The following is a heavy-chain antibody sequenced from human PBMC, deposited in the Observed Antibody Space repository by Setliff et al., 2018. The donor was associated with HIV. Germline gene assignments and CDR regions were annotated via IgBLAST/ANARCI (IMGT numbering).Heavy chain of an antibody. CDR2: MSFSANS. Sequence: SETLSLTCNVSGDSIKDYYWSWIRQPPGKGLEWLGYMSFSANSNYNPSLKNRITISIDTTKNQFSLKLSSVTAADTAVYYCARVYYCSSTSCYFGAFDIWGQGTMVTVSS. V-gene: IGHV4-59*12. J-gene: IGHJ3*02. CDR1: GDSIKDYY. D-gene: IGHD2-2*01. CDR3: ARVYYCSSTSCYFGAFDI.